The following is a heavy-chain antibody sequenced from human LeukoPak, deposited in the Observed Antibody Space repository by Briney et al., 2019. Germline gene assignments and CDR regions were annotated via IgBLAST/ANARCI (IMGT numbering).Heavy chain of an antibody. V-gene: IGHV4-59*12. CDR3: ARGVNNWNIDVFDI. J-gene: IGHJ3*02. CDR2: LYYSGIT. Sequence: SETLSLTCTVSGGSLRIYYGSCIRQPPGRGRECIGYLYYSGITNYNPSLKSRVTISVDKSKNHVSRKFRSVAAAETAVQFLARGVNNWNIDVFDIWGQGTMVTVSS. D-gene: IGHD1/OR15-1a*01. CDR1: GGSLRIYY.